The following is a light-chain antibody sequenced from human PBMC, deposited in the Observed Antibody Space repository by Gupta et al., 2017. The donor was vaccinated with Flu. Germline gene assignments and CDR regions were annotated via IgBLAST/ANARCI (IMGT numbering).Light chain of an antibody. CDR1: QRLLLSDGYDY. CDR3: MQALQTPYT. Sequence: IVMTQSPLSLPVTPGEPASISCKSSQRLLLSDGYDYLAWFLQKPGQSPHLLIHMGSSRASGVPDRFSGSGSGTNFTLKLSRVEAEDVGVYYCMQALQTPYTFGQETKLDIK. V-gene: IGKV2-28*01. J-gene: IGKJ2*01. CDR2: MGS.